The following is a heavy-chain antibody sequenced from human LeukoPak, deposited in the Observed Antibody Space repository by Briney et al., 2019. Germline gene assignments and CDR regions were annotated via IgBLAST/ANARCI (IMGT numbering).Heavy chain of an antibody. J-gene: IGHJ4*02. D-gene: IGHD3-10*01. V-gene: IGHV4-31*03. CDR2: IYYTGSS. Sequence: SQTLSLTCNVSGVAISSSGGYYGSGIRLNPGKGLEWIWHIYYTGSSYYNPSLKSRIAMSVDTSRNQVSLKLTAVTAADTAVYYCASDQGFGGLAFAYWGQGAPVTVSS. CDR1: GVAISSSGGYY. CDR3: ASDQGFGGLAFAY.